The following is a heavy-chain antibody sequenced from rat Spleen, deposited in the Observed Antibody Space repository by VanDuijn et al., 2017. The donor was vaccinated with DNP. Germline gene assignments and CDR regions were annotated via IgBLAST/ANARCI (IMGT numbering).Heavy chain of an antibody. D-gene: IGHD1-6*01. Sequence: EVQLVESGGGLVQPGNSLRLSCAASGFIFSDYAMAWVRQSPKMGLEWVATIIYDGSSTFYRDSVTGRFTISRDFAKSTLYLQMDSLRSEDTATYYCARQRVMYTTATGFAYWGQGTLVTVSS. CDR1: GFIFSDYA. J-gene: IGHJ3*01. V-gene: IGHV5-17*01. CDR2: IIYDGSST. CDR3: ARQRVMYTTATGFAY.